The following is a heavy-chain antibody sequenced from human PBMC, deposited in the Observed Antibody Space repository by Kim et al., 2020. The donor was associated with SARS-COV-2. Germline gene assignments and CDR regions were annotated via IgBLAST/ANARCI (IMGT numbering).Heavy chain of an antibody. J-gene: IGHJ6*02. CDR2: INAGNGNT. V-gene: IGHV1-3*01. CDR3: ARALIDSGWYNVALGYYGMDV. CDR1: GYTFTSYA. Sequence: ASVKVSCKASGYTFTSYAMHWVRQAPGQRLEWMGWINAGNGNTKYSQKFQGRVTITRDTSASTAYMELSSLRSEDTAVYYCARALIDSGWYNVALGYYGMDVWGQGTTVTVSS. D-gene: IGHD6-19*01.